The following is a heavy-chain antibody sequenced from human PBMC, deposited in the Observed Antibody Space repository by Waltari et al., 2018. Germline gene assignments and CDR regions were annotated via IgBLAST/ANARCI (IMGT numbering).Heavy chain of an antibody. CDR2: IIPIFGTA. J-gene: IGHJ3*02. V-gene: IGHV1-69*05. D-gene: IGHD3-10*01. CDR3: ARDLGAMKVTSALEI. Sequence: QVQLVQSGAKVKRPGSSVKVSCRASGGIFTNYALSWVRQAPGQGLEWMGGIIPIFGTANSAQKFQGRLTITSDESTSTAYMELSSLRPEDTAVYFCARDLGAMKVTSALEIWGQGTRVTVSS. CDR1: GGIFTNYA.